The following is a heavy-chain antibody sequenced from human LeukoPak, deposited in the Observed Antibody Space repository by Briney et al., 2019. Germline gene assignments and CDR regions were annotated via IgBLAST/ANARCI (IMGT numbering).Heavy chain of an antibody. CDR3: ARDLEGQTPGFFDL. Sequence: SQILSLTCTVSGGSISSGGYYWSWIRQPPGKGLEWIGYIYYSGSTYHNPSLKSRVTISVDTSKNQFSLKLSSVTAADTAVYYCARDLEGQTPGFFDLWGRGTLVTVSS. J-gene: IGHJ2*01. CDR1: GGSISSGGYY. V-gene: IGHV4-30-4*08. D-gene: IGHD3-3*01. CDR2: IYYSGST.